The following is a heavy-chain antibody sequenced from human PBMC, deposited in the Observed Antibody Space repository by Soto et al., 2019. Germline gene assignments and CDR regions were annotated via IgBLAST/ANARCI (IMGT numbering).Heavy chain of an antibody. CDR3: AREEGWNDFDY. V-gene: IGHV1-3*01. CDR1: GYTFSHYA. D-gene: IGHD1-1*01. CDR2: INGANGNT. J-gene: IGHJ4*02. Sequence: ASVKVSCKASGYTFSHYAIHWVRQAPGQRLEWMGWINGANGNTKYSQKFQDRVTITRDTSVSTAYMELSSLGSEDTAVYYCAREEGWNDFDYWGLGTLVTV.